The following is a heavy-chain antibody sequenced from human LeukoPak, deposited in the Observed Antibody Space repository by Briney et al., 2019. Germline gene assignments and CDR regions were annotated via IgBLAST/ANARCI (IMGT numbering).Heavy chain of an antibody. CDR3: ASYRPITMVRGVIADY. CDR2: ISSSGSTI. J-gene: IGHJ4*02. D-gene: IGHD3-10*01. CDR1: GFTFSDYY. V-gene: IGHV3-11*01. Sequence: GGSLRLSCAASGFTFSDYYVSWIRQAPGKGLEWVSYISSSGSTIYYADSVKGRFTISRDNAKNSLYLQMNSLRAEDTAVYYCASYRPITMVRGVIADYWGQGTLVTVSS.